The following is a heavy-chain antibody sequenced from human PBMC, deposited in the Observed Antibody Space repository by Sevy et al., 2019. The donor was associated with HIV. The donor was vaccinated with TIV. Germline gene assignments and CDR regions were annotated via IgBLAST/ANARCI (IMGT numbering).Heavy chain of an antibody. CDR3: ARGNDFDI. J-gene: IGHJ3*02. CDR2: VYYTGGT. CDR1: GGSINSDH. V-gene: IGHV4-59*08. Sequence: ETLSLTCTVSGGSINSDHWNWIRQPPGKGLEWIGYVYYTGGTNYNPSLKNRVTISVDRTKNQFSLKLTSVTAADTAVYNCARGNDFDIWGQGTMVTVSS.